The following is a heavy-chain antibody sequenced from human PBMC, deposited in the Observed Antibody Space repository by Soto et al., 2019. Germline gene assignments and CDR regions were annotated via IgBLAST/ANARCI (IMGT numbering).Heavy chain of an antibody. Sequence: QVQLVQSGAEVKKPGASVKVSCKASGYTFISYGISWVRSAAGQGLEWMGWISGYNGNTKYAQKLQGRVTMTTDTSTSTAYMELRSLRSDYMAVYYCARDLRAQIVDYWGQGTLVTVSS. D-gene: IGHD3-22*01. CDR1: GYTFISYG. CDR3: ARDLRAQIVDY. J-gene: IGHJ4*02. V-gene: IGHV1-18*03. CDR2: ISGYNGNT.